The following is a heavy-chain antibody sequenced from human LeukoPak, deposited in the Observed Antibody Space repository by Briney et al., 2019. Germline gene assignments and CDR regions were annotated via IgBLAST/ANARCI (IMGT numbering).Heavy chain of an antibody. D-gene: IGHD2-8*01. J-gene: IGHJ5*02. V-gene: IGHV4-34*01. CDR3: ARGYCTNGVCSLNWFDP. CDR1: GGSFSGYY. CDR2: INHSGST. Sequence: RTSETLSLTCAVYGGSFSGYYWSWIRQPPGKGLEWIGEINHSGSTNYNPSLKSRVTISVDTSKNQFSLKLSSVTAADTAVYYCARGYCTNGVCSLNWFDPWGQGTLVTVSS.